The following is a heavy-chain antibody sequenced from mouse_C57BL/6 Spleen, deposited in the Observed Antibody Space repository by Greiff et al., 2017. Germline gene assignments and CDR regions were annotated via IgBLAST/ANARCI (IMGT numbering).Heavy chain of an antibody. J-gene: IGHJ1*03. CDR2: ISSGGDYI. D-gene: IGHD1-1*01. V-gene: IGHV5-9-1*02. Sequence: EVNLVESGEGLVKPGGSLKLSCAASGFTFSSYAMSWVRQTPEKRLEWVAYISSGGDYIYYADTVKGRFTISRDNARNTLYLQMSSLKSEDTAMYYCTRDHGSSYGYFDVWGTGTTVTVSS. CDR3: TRDHGSSYGYFDV. CDR1: GFTFSSYA.